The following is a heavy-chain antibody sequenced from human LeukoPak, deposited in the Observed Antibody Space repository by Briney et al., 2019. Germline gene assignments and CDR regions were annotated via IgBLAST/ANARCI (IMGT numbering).Heavy chain of an antibody. CDR1: GYTFTGYY. CDR3: ARDHYYYDTSGYSY. D-gene: IGHD3-22*01. J-gene: IGHJ4*02. V-gene: IGHV1-2*02. Sequence: ASVKVSCKGSGYTFTGYYIHWVRQAPGQGLEWMGWINPNSGGTHFVQKFQGRVTMTRDTSTSTAHMELSRLTSDDTAVYYCARDHYYYDTSGYSYWGQGTLVTVSS. CDR2: INPNSGGT.